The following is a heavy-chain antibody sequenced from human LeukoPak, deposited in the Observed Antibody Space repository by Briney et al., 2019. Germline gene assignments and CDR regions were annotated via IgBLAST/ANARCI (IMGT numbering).Heavy chain of an antibody. CDR2: ISAYNGNT. Sequence: GASVKVSCKASGYTFTSYGISWVRQAPGQGLEWMGWISAYNGNTNYALKLQGRVTMTTDTSTSTAYMELRSLRSDDTAVYYCARDSYDILTGYDYYGMDVWGQGTTVTVSS. V-gene: IGHV1-18*01. CDR3: ARDSYDILTGYDYYGMDV. D-gene: IGHD3-9*01. CDR1: GYTFTSYG. J-gene: IGHJ6*02.